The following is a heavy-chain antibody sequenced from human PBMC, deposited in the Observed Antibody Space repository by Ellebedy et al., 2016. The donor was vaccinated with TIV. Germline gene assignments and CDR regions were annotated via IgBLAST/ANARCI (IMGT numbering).Heavy chain of an antibody. D-gene: IGHD6-6*01. V-gene: IGHV1-8*01. CDR3: ARGAFSSSFLFKYNYYGMDV. Sequence: AASVKVSCKASGYTFTSFDINWVRQVTGQGLEWMGWMNPNSGNTGYAQKFQGRVTMTRNTSITTAYMELSSLRSEDTAVYYCARGAFSSSFLFKYNYYGMDVWGQGTTVTVSS. CDR2: MNPNSGNT. J-gene: IGHJ6*02. CDR1: GYTFTSFD.